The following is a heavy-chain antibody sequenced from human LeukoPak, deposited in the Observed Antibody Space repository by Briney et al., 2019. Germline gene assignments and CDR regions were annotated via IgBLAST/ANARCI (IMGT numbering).Heavy chain of an antibody. V-gene: IGHV4-39*01. D-gene: IGHD3-22*01. CDR3: ARQYYDNTGYNYFDY. J-gene: IGHJ4*02. CDR2: MYYSGST. Sequence: SETLSLTCTVSGGSITGSSYYWGWIRQPPGKGLEWIGSMYYSGSTYYNPSLKSRLTISVDTSKNQFSLKLTSVTAADTAVYYCARQYYDNTGYNYFDYWGQGTLVTVSS. CDR1: GGSITGSSYY.